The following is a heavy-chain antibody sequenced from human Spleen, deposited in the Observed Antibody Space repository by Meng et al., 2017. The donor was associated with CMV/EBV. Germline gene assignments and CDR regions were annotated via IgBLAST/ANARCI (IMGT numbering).Heavy chain of an antibody. Sequence: AASGFTVSSNYMTWVRQAPGKGLEWLSVIYSGGSTYYADSLKGRFTISRDSSKNTLYLQTHSLTAEDTAVYYCARELMTTVNGWFDSWGQGTLVTVSS. CDR3: ARELMTTVNGWFDS. J-gene: IGHJ5*01. D-gene: IGHD4-11*01. V-gene: IGHV3-66*02. CDR2: IYSGGST. CDR1: GFTVSSNY.